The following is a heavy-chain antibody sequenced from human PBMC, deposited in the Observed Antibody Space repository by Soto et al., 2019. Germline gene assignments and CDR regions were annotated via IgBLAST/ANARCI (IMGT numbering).Heavy chain of an antibody. CDR1: GFTFSSYA. Sequence: EVQLVESGGGLVQPGGSLRLSCAASGFTFSSYAMHWVRQAPGKGLEYVSAISSNGGSTYYANSVKGRFTISRDNSKNTLYLQMGSLRAEDMAVYYCARGYLRYYYYMDVWGKGTTVTVSS. V-gene: IGHV3-64*01. D-gene: IGHD5-18*01. CDR3: ARGYLRYYYYMDV. CDR2: ISSNGGST. J-gene: IGHJ6*03.